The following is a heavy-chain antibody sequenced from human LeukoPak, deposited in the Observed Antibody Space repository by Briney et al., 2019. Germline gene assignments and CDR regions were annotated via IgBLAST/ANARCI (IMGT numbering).Heavy chain of an antibody. D-gene: IGHD3-22*01. V-gene: IGHV1-69*01. CDR3: AKSPGYYYDSSGTDWYFDL. CDR2: IIPIFGTA. Sequence: GASVKVSCKASGGTFSSYAISWVRQAPGQGLEWMGGIIPIFGTANYAQKFQGRVTITADESTSTAYMELSSLRSEDTAVYYCAKSPGYYYDSSGTDWYFDLWGRGTLVTVSS. CDR1: GGTFSSYA. J-gene: IGHJ2*01.